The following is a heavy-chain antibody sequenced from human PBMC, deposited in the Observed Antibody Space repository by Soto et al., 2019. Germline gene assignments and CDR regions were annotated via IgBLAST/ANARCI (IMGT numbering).Heavy chain of an antibody. D-gene: IGHD3-16*01. CDR3: AKGRIFLPGRCFPNWFDS. J-gene: IGHJ5*01. V-gene: IGHV4-30-4*01. Sequence: PSETLSLTCSVSGDSISTVDYFWAWIRQPPGQALEYIGYIYKSTTTYYNPSFESRVAISLDTSKSQFSLNVTSVTAADTAAYFCAKGRIFLPGRCFPNWFDSWGQGTLVTVSS. CDR2: IYKSTTT. CDR1: GDSISTVDYF.